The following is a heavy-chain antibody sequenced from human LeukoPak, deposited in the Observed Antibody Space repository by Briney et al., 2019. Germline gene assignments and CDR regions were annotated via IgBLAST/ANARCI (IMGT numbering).Heavy chain of an antibody. V-gene: IGHV4-34*01. Sequence: SETLSLTCAVYGGSFSGYYWSWIRQPPGKGLEWIGEINHSGSTNYNPSLKSRVTISVDTSKNQFSLKLSSVTAADTAVYYCAKKGGYCSSTSCYMVGNYFDYWGQRTLVIVSS. CDR1: GGSFSGYY. J-gene: IGHJ4*02. CDR2: INHSGST. CDR3: AKKGGYCSSTSCYMVGNYFDY. D-gene: IGHD2-2*03.